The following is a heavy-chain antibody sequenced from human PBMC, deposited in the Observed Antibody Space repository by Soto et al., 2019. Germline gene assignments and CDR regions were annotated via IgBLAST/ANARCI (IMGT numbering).Heavy chain of an antibody. D-gene: IGHD4-17*01. V-gene: IGHV1-46*01. CDR1: GYTFASYY. Sequence: ASVKVSCKASGYTFASYYMHWVRQAPGQGLEWMGIINPSGGSTSYAQKFQGRVAMTRDTSTSTVYMEVNSLRSGDTAVYYCARDLPSTVTTEAFDIWGQGTMVTVSS. CDR2: INPSGGST. J-gene: IGHJ3*02. CDR3: ARDLPSTVTTEAFDI.